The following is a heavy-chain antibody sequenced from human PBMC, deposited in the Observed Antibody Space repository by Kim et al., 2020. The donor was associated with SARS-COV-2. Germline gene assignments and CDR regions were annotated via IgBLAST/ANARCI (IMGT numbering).Heavy chain of an antibody. D-gene: IGHD3-22*01. CDR3: AKLMHDFDRSGFGVDV. V-gene: IGHV3-30*18. J-gene: IGHJ6*01. CDR2: VSFEGSKA. CDR1: GFAFSHFG. Sequence: GGSLRLSCAASGFAFSHFGLSWVRQTPGKGLEWVVFVSFEGSKAIYADSVKGRFTISRDDSKNTLFLQMHSLRPEDAAVYYCAKLMHDFDRSGFGVDVWG.